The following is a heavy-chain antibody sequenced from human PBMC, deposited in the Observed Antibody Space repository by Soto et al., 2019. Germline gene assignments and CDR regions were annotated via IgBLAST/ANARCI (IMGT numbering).Heavy chain of an antibody. V-gene: IGHV3-30*18. D-gene: IGHD4-4*01. J-gene: IGHJ6*02. CDR2: ISYDGSNK. CDR3: AKDRITTPDYYYGMDV. CDR1: GFTFSSYG. Sequence: PGGSLRLSCAASGFTFSSYGMHWVRQAPGKGLEWVAVISYDGSNKYYADSVKGRFTISRDNSKNTLYLQMNSLRAEDTAVYYCAKDRITTPDYYYGMDVWGQGTTVTV.